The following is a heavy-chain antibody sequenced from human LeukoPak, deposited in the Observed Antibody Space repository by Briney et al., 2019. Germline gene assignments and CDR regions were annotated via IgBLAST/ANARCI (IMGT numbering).Heavy chain of an antibody. CDR1: GFTFSRYW. V-gene: IGHV3-74*01. J-gene: IGHJ4*02. CDR2: INSDGSST. Sequence: GGSLRLSCAASGFTFSRYWMRWARQPPGEGLVWVSHINSDGSSTSYADSVKGRFTIPRDNAKNTVYLQMNSLRVEDTAVYYCASETYYYGSGSYYKGQLWGQGTLVTVSS. D-gene: IGHD3-10*01. CDR3: ASETYYYGSGSYYKGQL.